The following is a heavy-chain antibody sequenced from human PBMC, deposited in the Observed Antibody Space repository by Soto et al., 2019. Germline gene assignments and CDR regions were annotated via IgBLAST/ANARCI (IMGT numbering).Heavy chain of an antibody. CDR1: GGTFSGYY. Sequence: PSETLSHTYAVYGGTFSGYYWSWIRQPPGKGLEWIGEINHSGSTNYNPSLKSRVTISVDTSKNQFSLKLSSVTAADTAVYYCAREVYGDYGGYFDYWGQGTLVTVS. CDR2: INHSGST. V-gene: IGHV4-34*01. D-gene: IGHD4-17*01. J-gene: IGHJ4*02. CDR3: AREVYGDYGGYFDY.